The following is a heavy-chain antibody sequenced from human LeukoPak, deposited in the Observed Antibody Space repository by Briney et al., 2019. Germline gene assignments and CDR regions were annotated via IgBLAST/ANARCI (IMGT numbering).Heavy chain of an antibody. CDR1: GFSAYW. J-gene: IGHJ4*02. V-gene: IGHV3-7*01. CDR3: ARDGGGAFDY. D-gene: IGHD2-15*01. Sequence: TGGSLRLSCAASGFSAYWMNWVRQAPGKGLEWVSNINQHGSVQYYVDSVRGRFTISRDNAKNSPYLQMNSLRDEDTAVYYCARDGGGAFDYWGQGTLVTVSS. CDR2: INQHGSVQ.